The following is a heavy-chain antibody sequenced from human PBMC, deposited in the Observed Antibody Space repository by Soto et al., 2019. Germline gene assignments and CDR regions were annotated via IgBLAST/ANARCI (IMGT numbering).Heavy chain of an antibody. Sequence: QVPLVQSGAEVKKPGASVKVSCKVSGYTLNEVAMHWVRQAPGKGLEWLGGFDPDEAETIYAQHFQGRVTMTVDTSTDTVYMELSSLRSEDTALYFCTTYHGDYNFDHWGQGTLVTVSS. J-gene: IGHJ5*02. CDR1: GYTLNEVA. V-gene: IGHV1-24*01. CDR2: FDPDEAET. CDR3: TTYHGDYNFDH. D-gene: IGHD4-17*01.